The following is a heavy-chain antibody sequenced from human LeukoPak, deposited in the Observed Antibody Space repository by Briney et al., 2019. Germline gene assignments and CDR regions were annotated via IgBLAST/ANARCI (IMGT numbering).Heavy chain of an antibody. CDR1: GGSISTSDW. D-gene: IGHD6-19*01. V-gene: IGHV4-4*02. CDR3: ARGSIPVAGTSLLGY. CDR2: IYHGLIT. Sequence: PSETLSLTCAVSGGSISTSDWWTWVRPPPGKGGEWIGEIYHGLITHYTPSLNSRVTMSVDKSKNQFSLRLTSVTAADTAVYYCARGSIPVAGTSLLGYWGQGTLVTVSS. J-gene: IGHJ4*02.